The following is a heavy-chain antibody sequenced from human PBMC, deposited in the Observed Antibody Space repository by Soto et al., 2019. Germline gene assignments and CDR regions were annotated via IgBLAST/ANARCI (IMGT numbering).Heavy chain of an antibody. V-gene: IGHV3-30*18. Sequence: QVQLVESGGGVVQPGRSLRLSCAASGFTFSSYGMHWVRQAPGKGLEWVAVISYDGSNKYYADSVKGRFTISRDNSKNTLYLQMNSLRAEDTAVYYCAKAQGYYDSTTSVDYWGQGTLVTVSS. D-gene: IGHD3-22*01. CDR2: ISYDGSNK. CDR3: AKAQGYYDSTTSVDY. CDR1: GFTFSSYG. J-gene: IGHJ4*02.